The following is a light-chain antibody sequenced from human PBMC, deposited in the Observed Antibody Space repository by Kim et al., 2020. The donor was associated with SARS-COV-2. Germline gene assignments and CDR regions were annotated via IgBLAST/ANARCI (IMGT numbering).Light chain of an antibody. CDR3: CSYARTSYV. CDR1: SSDIGAYEN. V-gene: IGLV2-8*01. CDR2: QVS. J-gene: IGLJ1*01. Sequence: PGQSVTISCTGSSSDIGAYENVSWYQQHPGKAPKLMISQVSKRSSGVPDRFSGSKSGNTASLTVSGLHAEDEADYYCCSYARTSYVFGTGTKVTVL.